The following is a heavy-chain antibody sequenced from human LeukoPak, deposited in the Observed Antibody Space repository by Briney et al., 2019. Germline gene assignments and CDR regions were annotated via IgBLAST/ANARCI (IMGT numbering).Heavy chain of an antibody. J-gene: IGHJ6*03. D-gene: IGHD3-9*01. Sequence: GASVKVSCKASGYTFTGYYMHWVRQAPGQGLEWMGIINPSGGSTTYAQKFQGRVTMTRDMSTSTVYMELSSLRSEDTAVYYCARDGRYYDILTGYHYYMDVWGKGTTVTVSS. V-gene: IGHV1-46*01. CDR2: INPSGGST. CDR1: GYTFTGYY. CDR3: ARDGRYYDILTGYHYYMDV.